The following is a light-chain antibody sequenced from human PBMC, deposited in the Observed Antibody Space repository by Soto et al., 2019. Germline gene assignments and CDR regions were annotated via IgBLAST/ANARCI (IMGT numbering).Light chain of an antibody. Sequence: QSALTQPASVSGSPGQSITISCSGTSSDVGGYNYVSWFQQHPGTAPKLVIYEVTKRPSGVPDRFSGSKSGNTASLTVSGLQAEDEADYYCSSFTGASTIFGTGTKVTVL. V-gene: IGLV2-14*01. J-gene: IGLJ1*01. CDR1: SSDVGGYNY. CDR3: SSFTGASTI. CDR2: EVT.